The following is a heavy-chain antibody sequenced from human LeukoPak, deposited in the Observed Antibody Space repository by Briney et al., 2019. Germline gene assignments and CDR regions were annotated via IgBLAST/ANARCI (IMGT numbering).Heavy chain of an antibody. CDR3: ARARPCAHNDFWSGYYTCWFDP. CDR2: INHSGST. J-gene: IGHJ5*02. Sequence: NPSETLSLTCAVYGGSFSGYYWSWIRQPPGKGLEWIGEINHSGSTNYNPSLKSRVTISVDTSKNQFSLKLSSVTAADTAVYYCARARPCAHNDFWSGYYTCWFDPWGQGTLVTVSP. V-gene: IGHV4-34*01. CDR1: GGSFSGYY. D-gene: IGHD3-3*01.